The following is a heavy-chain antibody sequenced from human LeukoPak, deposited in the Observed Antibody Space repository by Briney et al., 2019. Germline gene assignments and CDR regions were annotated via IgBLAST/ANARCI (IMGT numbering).Heavy chain of an antibody. CDR3: ARGSTPRFDY. CDR2: ISSSSSYI. D-gene: IGHD2-15*01. J-gene: IGHJ4*02. Sequence: GGSLRLSCAASGFTFSSYGMHWVRQAPGKGLEWVSSISSSSSYIYYADSVKGRFTISRDNAKNSLYLQMNSLRAEDTAVYYCARGSTPRFDYWGQGTLVTVSS. CDR1: GFTFSSYG. V-gene: IGHV3-21*01.